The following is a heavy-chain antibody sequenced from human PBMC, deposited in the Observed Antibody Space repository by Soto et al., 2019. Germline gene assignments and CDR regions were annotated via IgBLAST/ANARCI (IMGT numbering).Heavy chain of an antibody. CDR2: IYYSGNT. CDR1: GGSLGSSSYY. D-gene: IGHD6-13*01. Sequence: ASETLSLTCTVSGGSLGSSSYYWGWIRQSPGKGLEWIGNIYYSGNTFYNPSLKSRVTISVDTSKNQFYLHLSSVTAAGTAIFYCASIAAPGTTHFDFWGQGTLVTVSS. V-gene: IGHV4-39*01. J-gene: IGHJ4*02. CDR3: ASIAAPGTTHFDF.